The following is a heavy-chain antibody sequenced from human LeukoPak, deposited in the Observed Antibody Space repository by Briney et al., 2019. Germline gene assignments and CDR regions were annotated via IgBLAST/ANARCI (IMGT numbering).Heavy chain of an antibody. CDR3: ARGYSYGYGEYYFDY. V-gene: IGHV3-66*01. J-gene: IGHJ4*02. D-gene: IGHD5-18*01. CDR1: GFTFSNAW. Sequence: GGSLRLSCAASGFTFSNAWMSRVRQAPGKGLEWVSVIYSGGSTYYADSVKGRFTISGDNSKNTLYLQMNSLRAEDTAVYYCARGYSYGYGEYYFDYWGQGTLVTVSS. CDR2: IYSGGST.